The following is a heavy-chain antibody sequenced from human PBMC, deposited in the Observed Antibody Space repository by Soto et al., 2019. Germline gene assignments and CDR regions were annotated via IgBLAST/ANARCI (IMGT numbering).Heavy chain of an antibody. J-gene: IGHJ4*02. D-gene: IGHD5-12*01. CDR1: GFTFSSYA. CDR2: ISYDGSNK. V-gene: IGHV3-30-3*01. Sequence: GGSLRLSCAASGFTFSSYAMHWVRQAPGKGLEWVAVISYDGSNKYYADSVKGRFTISRDNSKNTLYLQMNSLRAEDTAVYYCAYLVVEMATNPPDYWGQGTLVTVSS. CDR3: AYLVVEMATNPPDY.